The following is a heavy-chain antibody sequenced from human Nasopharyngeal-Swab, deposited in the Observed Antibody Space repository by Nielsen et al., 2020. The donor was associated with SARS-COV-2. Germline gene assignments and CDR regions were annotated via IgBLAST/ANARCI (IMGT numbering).Heavy chain of an antibody. CDR1: GYTLTELS. J-gene: IGHJ3*02. D-gene: IGHD1-26*01. CDR3: ARSWESAFDI. Sequence: SVKVSCKVSGYTLTELSMHWARQAPGQGLEWMGRIIPILGIANYAQKFQGRVTITADKSTSTAYMELSSLRSEDTAVYYCARSWESAFDIWGQGTMVTVSS. V-gene: IGHV1-69*02. CDR2: IIPILGIA.